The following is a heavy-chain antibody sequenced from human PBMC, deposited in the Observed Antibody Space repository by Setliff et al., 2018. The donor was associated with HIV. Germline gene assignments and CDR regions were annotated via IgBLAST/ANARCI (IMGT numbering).Heavy chain of an antibody. V-gene: IGHV1-18*01. CDR2: ISVYNGNT. CDR3: ARNYGSGSYYQRDAFDI. Sequence: ASVKVSCKASGYTFTSYGITWVRQAPGQGLEWMGWISVYNGNTNYAQKLQGRVTMTTDTSTSTAYMELRSLRSDDTAVYYCARNYGSGSYYQRDAFDIWGQGTTVTVSS. CDR1: GYTFTSYG. J-gene: IGHJ3*02. D-gene: IGHD3-10*01.